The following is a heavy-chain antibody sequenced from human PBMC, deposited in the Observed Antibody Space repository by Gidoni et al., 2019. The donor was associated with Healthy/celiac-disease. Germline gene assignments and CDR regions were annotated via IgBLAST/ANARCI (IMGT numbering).Heavy chain of an antibody. D-gene: IGHD6-13*01. CDR1: GFTFDDYA. CDR3: AKDISYSSSWREGTFGYYYYYGMDV. CDR2: ISWNSGSI. J-gene: IGHJ6*02. V-gene: IGHV3-9*01. Sequence: EVQLVESGGGLVQPGRSLRLSCAASGFTFDDYALHWVRQAPGKGLEWVSGISWNSGSIGYADSVKGRFTISRDNAKNSLYLQMNSLRAEDTALYYCAKDISYSSSWREGTFGYYYYYGMDVWGQGTTVTVSS.